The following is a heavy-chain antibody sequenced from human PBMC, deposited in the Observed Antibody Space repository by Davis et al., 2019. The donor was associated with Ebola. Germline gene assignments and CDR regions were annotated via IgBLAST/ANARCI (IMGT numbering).Heavy chain of an antibody. Sequence: ASVKVSCKASGYTFTGYYMHWVRQAPGQGLEWMGWINPNSGGTNYAQKFQGWVTMTRDTSISTAYMELSRLRSDDTAVYYCARGDSWIQLWATALNYYYYGMDVWGQGTTVTVSS. CDR3: ARGDSWIQLWATALNYYYYGMDV. CDR2: INPNSGGT. CDR1: GYTFTGYY. J-gene: IGHJ6*02. V-gene: IGHV1-2*04. D-gene: IGHD5-18*01.